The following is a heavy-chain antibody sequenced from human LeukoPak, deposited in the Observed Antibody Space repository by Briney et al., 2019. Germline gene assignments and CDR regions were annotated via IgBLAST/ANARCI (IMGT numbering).Heavy chain of an antibody. D-gene: IGHD2-15*01. CDR3: ARDCSGGSCYSSLPNLGFDP. CDR1: GYTFTGYY. Sequence: ASVKVSCKASGYTFTGYYMHWVRQAPGQGLEWMGRINPNRGGTNYAQKLQGRVTMTRDTSISTAYMELSRLRSDDTAVYYCARDCSGGSCYSSLPNLGFDPWGQGTLVTVSS. CDR2: INPNRGGT. J-gene: IGHJ5*02. V-gene: IGHV1-2*06.